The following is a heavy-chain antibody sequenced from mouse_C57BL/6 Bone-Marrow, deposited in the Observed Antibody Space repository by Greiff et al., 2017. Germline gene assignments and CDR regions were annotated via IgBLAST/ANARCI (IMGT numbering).Heavy chain of an antibody. CDR2: IRNKANTHAT. D-gene: IGHD1-1*01. J-gene: IGHJ3*01. CDR1: GFTFSDAW. V-gene: IGHV6-6*01. CDR3: TRDYYGRETAWFAY. Sequence: EVQLQESGGGLVQPGGSLKLSCAASGFTFSDAWMDWVRQSPEKGLEWVAEIRNKANTHATYYAESVQGRFTISRDDSKSSVYLQMNSLRAEDTGIYYCTRDYYGRETAWFAYWGQGTLVTVSA.